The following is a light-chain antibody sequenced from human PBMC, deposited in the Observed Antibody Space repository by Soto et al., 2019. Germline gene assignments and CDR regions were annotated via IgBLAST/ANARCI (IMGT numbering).Light chain of an antibody. Sequence: QSVLTQPASVSGSPGQSITISCTGTNSDVGGYNYVSWYQQHPGKAPKLMIYEVSYRPSGVSNRFSGSKSGNTASLTISGPQAEDEADYYCSSYTSSSTYVFGTGTKVTVL. CDR2: EVS. J-gene: IGLJ1*01. CDR1: NSDVGGYNY. CDR3: SSYTSSSTYV. V-gene: IGLV2-14*01.